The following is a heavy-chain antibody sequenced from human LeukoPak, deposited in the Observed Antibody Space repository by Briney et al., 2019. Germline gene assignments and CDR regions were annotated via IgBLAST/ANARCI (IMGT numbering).Heavy chain of an antibody. D-gene: IGHD5-18*01. Sequence: SETLSLTCTVSSGSISTSNYYWGWVRQPPGKALEWIGNIFYSGSTYYSPSLKSRVTISLDTSRNQFSLKLNSVTAADTAVYYCARDRYSYGFLDPWGQGTLVTVSS. CDR2: IFYSGST. CDR1: SGSISTSNYY. CDR3: ARDRYSYGFLDP. V-gene: IGHV4-39*07. J-gene: IGHJ5*02.